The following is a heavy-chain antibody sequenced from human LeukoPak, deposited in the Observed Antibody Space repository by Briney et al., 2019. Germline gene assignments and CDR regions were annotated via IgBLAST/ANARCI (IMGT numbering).Heavy chain of an antibody. Sequence: SETLSLTCTVSGGSISTSSYYWGWVRQPPGKGLEWIGNIFYSGSTYYSPSLKSRVTISLDTSRNQFSLKLSSVTAADTAVYYCARWGDGYNALDDYWGQGTLVTVSS. D-gene: IGHD5-24*01. CDR1: GGSISTSSYY. V-gene: IGHV4-39*07. CDR2: IFYSGST. CDR3: ARWGDGYNALDDY. J-gene: IGHJ4*02.